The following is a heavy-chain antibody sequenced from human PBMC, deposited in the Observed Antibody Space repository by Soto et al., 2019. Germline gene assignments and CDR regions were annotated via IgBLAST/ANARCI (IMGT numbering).Heavy chain of an antibody. CDR1: GGSISSDYYY. D-gene: IGHD4-4*01. CDR2: IYDSVST. Sequence: SETLSLTCTVSGGSISSDYYYWNWFRQSPGKGLEWIGYIYDSVSTYYNPSLESRLSMSVDTSKNQFSLKLSSVTAADTAVYFCARADFSNHKFDYWCLGTQVTVS. J-gene: IGHJ4*02. V-gene: IGHV4-30-4*01. CDR3: ARADFSNHKFDY.